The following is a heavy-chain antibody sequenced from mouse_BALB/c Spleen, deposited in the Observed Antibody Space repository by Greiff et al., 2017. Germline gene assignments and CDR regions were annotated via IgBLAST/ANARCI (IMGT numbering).Heavy chain of an antibody. CDR2: IWGGGST. CDR1: GFSLSRYS. V-gene: IGHV2-6-4*01. CDR3: AREDYYGSSYAAY. J-gene: IGHJ3*01. Sequence: VHLVESGPGLVAPSQSLSITCTVSGFSLSRYSVHWVRQPPGKGLEWLGMIWGGGSTDYNSALKSRLSISKDNSKSQVFLKMNSLQTDDTAMYYCAREDYYGSSYAAYWGQGTLVTVSA. D-gene: IGHD1-1*01.